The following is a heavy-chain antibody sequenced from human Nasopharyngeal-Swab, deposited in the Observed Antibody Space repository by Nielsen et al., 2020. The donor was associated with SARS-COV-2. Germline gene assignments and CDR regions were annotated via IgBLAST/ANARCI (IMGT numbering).Heavy chain of an antibody. D-gene: IGHD2-15*01. Sequence: WVRQAPGQGLEWMGGIIPSFGTANYAQKFQGRVTITTDESTSTAYMELSSLRSEDTAVYYCARDGVAATTRWFDPWGQGTLVTVSS. CDR2: IIPSFGTA. CDR3: ARDGVAATTRWFDP. J-gene: IGHJ5*02. V-gene: IGHV1-69*05.